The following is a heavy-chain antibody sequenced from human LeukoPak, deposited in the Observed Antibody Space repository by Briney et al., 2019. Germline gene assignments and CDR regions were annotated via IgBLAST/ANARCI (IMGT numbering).Heavy chain of an antibody. J-gene: IGHJ4*02. CDR3: ATRQLHMTADSQVDY. D-gene: IGHD5-24*01. CDR1: GGSITSVLHY. V-gene: IGHV4-61*02. Sequence: SETLSLTCTVSGGSITSVLHYWSWIRQPAGQGLEWIGRFYGSGSTTYNPSLESRVTISVDTAKNQFFLNLRSVTAADTAVYYCATRQLHMTADSQVDYWGQGTLVTVSS. CDR2: FYGSGST.